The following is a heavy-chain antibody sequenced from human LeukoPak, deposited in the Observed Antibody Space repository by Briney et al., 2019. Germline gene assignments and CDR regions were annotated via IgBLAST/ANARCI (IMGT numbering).Heavy chain of an antibody. V-gene: IGHV3-66*01. CDR3: ARRVISRSADYFDY. D-gene: IGHD3-3*01. CDR1: GLTVSSNY. Sequence: GGSLRLSCAASGLTVSSNYMNWVRQAPGKGLEWVSVIYSGGSTYYADSVKGRFTISRDNSKNTLYLQMNSLRAEDTAVYYCARRVISRSADYFDYWGQGTLVTVST. J-gene: IGHJ4*02. CDR2: IYSGGST.